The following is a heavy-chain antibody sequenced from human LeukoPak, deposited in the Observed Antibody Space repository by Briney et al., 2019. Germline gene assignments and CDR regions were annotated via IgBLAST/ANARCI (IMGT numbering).Heavy chain of an antibody. Sequence: GGSLRLSCAASGFTFSSYAMSWVRQAPGKGLEWVSAISGSGGSTYYADSVKGRFTISRDNSKDTLYLQMNSLRAEDTAVYYCAKARRGGRRSYSSSSFDYWGQGTLVTVSS. CDR1: GFTFSSYA. D-gene: IGHD6-6*01. V-gene: IGHV3-23*01. J-gene: IGHJ4*02. CDR2: ISGSGGST. CDR3: AKARRGGRRSYSSSSFDY.